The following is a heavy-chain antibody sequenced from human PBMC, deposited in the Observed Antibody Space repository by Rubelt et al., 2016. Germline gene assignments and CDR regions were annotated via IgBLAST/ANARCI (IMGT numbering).Heavy chain of an antibody. J-gene: IGHJ4*02. CDR3: ARGSHYGDLDY. V-gene: IGHV3-30*01. D-gene: IGHD4-17*01. Sequence: DGSNKYYADSVKGRFTISRDNSKNTLYLQMNSLRADDTAVYYCARGSHYGDLDYWGQGTLVTVSS. CDR2: DGSNK.